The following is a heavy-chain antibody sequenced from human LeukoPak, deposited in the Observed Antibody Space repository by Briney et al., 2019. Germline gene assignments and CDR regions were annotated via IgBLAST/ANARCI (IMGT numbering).Heavy chain of an antibody. D-gene: IGHD1-26*01. CDR2: ISSSSSYI. J-gene: IGHJ4*02. CDR3: ASETESYYFDY. V-gene: IGHV3-21*01. Sequence: PGGSLRLSCAASGLTFSSYSMNWARQAPGKGLEWVSSISSSSSYIYYADSVKGRFTISRDNAKNSLYLQMNSLRAEDTAVYYCASETESYYFDYWGQGTLVTVSS. CDR1: GLTFSSYS.